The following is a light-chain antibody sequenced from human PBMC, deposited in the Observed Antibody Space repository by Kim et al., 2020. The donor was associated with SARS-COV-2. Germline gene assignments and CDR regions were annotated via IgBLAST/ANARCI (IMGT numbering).Light chain of an antibody. V-gene: IGLV3-21*04. CDR2: YDR. J-gene: IGLJ2*01. Sequence: SYELTQPPSMSVAPGKTARITCGGNKIGSKSVHWYQQKPGQAPVLVISYDRDRPSGIPERLSGSNSGNTATLTISRVEAGDEADYYCQVWDSSRDHVEFGGGTQLTVL. CDR3: QVWDSSRDHVE. CDR1: KIGSKS.